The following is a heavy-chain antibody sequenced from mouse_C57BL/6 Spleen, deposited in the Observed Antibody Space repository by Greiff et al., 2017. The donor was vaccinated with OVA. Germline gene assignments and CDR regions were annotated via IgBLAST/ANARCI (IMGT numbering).Heavy chain of an antibody. D-gene: IGHD1-1*01. Sequence: QVQLQQPGAELVKPGASVKLSCKASGYTFTSYWMQWVKQRPGQGLEWIGEIDPSANYTNYNQKFKGKATLTVDTSSSTAYMQLSSLTSEDSAVYYGARGYGSSPFAYWGQGTLVTVSA. CDR2: IDPSANYT. J-gene: IGHJ3*01. V-gene: IGHV1-50*01. CDR1: GYTFTSYW. CDR3: ARGYGSSPFAY.